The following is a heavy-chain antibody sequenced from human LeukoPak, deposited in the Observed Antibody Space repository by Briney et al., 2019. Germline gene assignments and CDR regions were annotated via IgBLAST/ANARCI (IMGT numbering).Heavy chain of an antibody. CDR2: ITSSGDGT. Sequence: QPGGSLRLSCAASGFTFSIYAMSWVRQAPGKGLQWVSSITSSGDGTYYADSVKGRFTISRDNSENMLYLQMNSLRVEDTAVYFCAKDRPNYYGSNGHYYRRDGDYWGQGTLVTVS. V-gene: IGHV3-23*01. D-gene: IGHD3-22*01. CDR3: AKDRPNYYGSNGHYYRRDGDY. J-gene: IGHJ4*02. CDR1: GFTFSIYA.